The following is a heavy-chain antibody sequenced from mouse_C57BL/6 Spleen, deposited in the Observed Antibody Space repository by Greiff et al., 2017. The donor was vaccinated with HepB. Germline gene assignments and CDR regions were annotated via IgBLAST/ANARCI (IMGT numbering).Heavy chain of an antibody. J-gene: IGHJ4*01. Sequence: DVHLVESGGDLVKPGGSLKLSCAASGLTFSSYGMSWVRQTPDKRLEWVATISSGGSYTYYPDSVKGRFTISRDNAKNTLYLQMSSLKSEDTAMYYCARHYYGSDAMDYWGQGTSVTVSS. V-gene: IGHV5-6*01. D-gene: IGHD1-1*01. CDR2: ISSGGSYT. CDR1: GLTFSSYG. CDR3: ARHYYGSDAMDY.